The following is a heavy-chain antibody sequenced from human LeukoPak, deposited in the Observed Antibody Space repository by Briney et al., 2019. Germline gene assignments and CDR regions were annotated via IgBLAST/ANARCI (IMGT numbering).Heavy chain of an antibody. Sequence: GGSLRLSCAASGFTVSSNYMSWVRQAPGRGLEWVSAISGSGGSTYYADSVKGRFTISRDNSKNTLYLQMNSLRAEDTAVYYCAKGRPLRWELLKPDDYWGQGTLVTVSS. CDR3: AKGRPLRWELLKPDDY. D-gene: IGHD1-26*01. CDR1: GFTVSSNY. CDR2: ISGSGGST. V-gene: IGHV3-23*01. J-gene: IGHJ4*02.